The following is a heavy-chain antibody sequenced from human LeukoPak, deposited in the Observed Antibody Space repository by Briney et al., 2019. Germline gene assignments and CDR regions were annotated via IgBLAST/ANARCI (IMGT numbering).Heavy chain of an antibody. CDR1: GGSISSGRYY. CDR2: IYTSGST. CDR3: ARGYSYGSTYYFDY. Sequence: SQTLSLTCTVPGGSISSGRYYWSWIRQPAGKGLEWIGRIYTSGSTNYNPSLNSRVTISVGTSKNQFSLKLSSVTAADTAVYYCARGYSYGSTYYFDYWGQGTLVTVPS. V-gene: IGHV4-61*02. J-gene: IGHJ4*02. D-gene: IGHD5-18*01.